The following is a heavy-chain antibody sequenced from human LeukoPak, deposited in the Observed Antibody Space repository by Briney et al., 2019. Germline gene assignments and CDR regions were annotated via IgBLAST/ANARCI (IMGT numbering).Heavy chain of an antibody. CDR3: ARIRCGFGHYACYNH. V-gene: IGHV4-34*01. D-gene: IGHD3-3*01. CDR2: VSPGGYA. J-gene: IGHJ5*02. Sequence: SGALSLTCVVSGVPFNGYYWSWIRQSPVKGLEWIGEVSPGGYARYNPSLQSRVSISVETSDNQMSLRLRSVTAADTAMYYCARIRCGFGHYACYNHWARGTPVTVSS. CDR1: GVPFNGYY.